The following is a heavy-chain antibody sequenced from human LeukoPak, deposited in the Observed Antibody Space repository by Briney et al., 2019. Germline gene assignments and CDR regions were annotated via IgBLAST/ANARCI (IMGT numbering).Heavy chain of an antibody. J-gene: IGHJ4*02. CDR3: ASRIYFDN. Sequence: PGGSLRLSCAVSGFTFSTKSMYWVRQAPGKGLEWVSYITADSDTTYYADSVKGRFTISRDNAKNSLYLQMNSLRDEDTAVYYCASRIYFDNWGQGTLVTVSS. V-gene: IGHV3-48*02. CDR1: GFTFSTKS. CDR2: ITADSDTT.